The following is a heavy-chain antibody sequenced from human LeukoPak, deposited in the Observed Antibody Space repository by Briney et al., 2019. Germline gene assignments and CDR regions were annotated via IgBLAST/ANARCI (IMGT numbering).Heavy chain of an antibody. CDR3: AKVGGVYDPSKYYFEV. CDR2: IYYSGGT. V-gene: IGHV4-31*03. J-gene: IGHJ4*02. Sequence: PSQTLSLTCTVSGGSISSGGNYWSWIRQHPGKGLEWIGHIYYSGGTFYNPSLESRVTISVDTSKNQFYLKLSSVTAADTAVYYCAKVGGVYDPSKYYFEVWGQGTLVTVSS. D-gene: IGHD5/OR15-5a*01. CDR1: GGSISSGGNY.